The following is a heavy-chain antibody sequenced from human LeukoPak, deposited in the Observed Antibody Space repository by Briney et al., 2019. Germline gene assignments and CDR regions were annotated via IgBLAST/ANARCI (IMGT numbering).Heavy chain of an antibody. CDR1: GGSISSYY. CDR3: ATMVQGVHTYFGS. CDR2: IYYSGST. Sequence: PSETLSLTCTVSGGSISSYYWSWTRQPPGEGLEWIGYIYYSGSTNYNPSLKSRVTISVDTSKNQVSLKLRSVTAADTAVYYCATMVQGVHTYFGSWGQGNLVAVSS. J-gene: IGHJ4*02. V-gene: IGHV4-59*01. D-gene: IGHD3-10*01.